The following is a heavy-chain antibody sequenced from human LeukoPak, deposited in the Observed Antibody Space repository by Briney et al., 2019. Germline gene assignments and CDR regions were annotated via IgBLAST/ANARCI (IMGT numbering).Heavy chain of an antibody. D-gene: IGHD6-13*01. CDR2: ISNSGSST. Sequence: PSETLSLTCTVSGGSISSSSYYWGWIRQPPGKGLEWVSGISNSGSSTYYADSVKGRFTISRDNSKNTLYLQMNSLRAEDTAVYYCAKDPPPYSNSWSDAFDIWGQGTMVTVSS. CDR1: GGSISSSSYY. V-gene: IGHV3-23*01. J-gene: IGHJ3*02. CDR3: AKDPPPYSNSWSDAFDI.